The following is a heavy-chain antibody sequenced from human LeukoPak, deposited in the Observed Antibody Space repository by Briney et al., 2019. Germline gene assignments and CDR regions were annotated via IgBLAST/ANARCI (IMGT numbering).Heavy chain of an antibody. CDR2: IKQDGSEK. CDR1: GFTFSNYW. CDR3: ARDKGGSRNALDI. V-gene: IGHV3-7*01. Sequence: PGGSLRLSCAPSGFTFSNYWMSWVRQAPGKGLEYVANIKQDGSEKYYVDSVRGRFTISRDNAKNSLYLQMNSLTTEDTAVYYCARDKGGSRNALDIRGQGTLVTVSS. J-gene: IGHJ3*02. D-gene: IGHD3-16*01.